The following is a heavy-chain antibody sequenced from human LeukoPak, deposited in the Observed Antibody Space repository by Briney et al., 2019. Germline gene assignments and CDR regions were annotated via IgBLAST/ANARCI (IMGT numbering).Heavy chain of an antibody. J-gene: IGHJ4*02. CDR1: GYSFTSYW. CDR2: IDPSDSYT. CDR3: ARRRHCTSGACEDFNY. D-gene: IGHD2-8*01. Sequence: GESLRISCKGSGYSFTSYWISWVRQMPGKGLEWMGRIDPSDSYTNYSPSFQGHVTISADKSISTAYLQWSSLKASDTAMYYCARRRHCTSGACEDFNYWGQGTLVTVSS. V-gene: IGHV5-10-1*01.